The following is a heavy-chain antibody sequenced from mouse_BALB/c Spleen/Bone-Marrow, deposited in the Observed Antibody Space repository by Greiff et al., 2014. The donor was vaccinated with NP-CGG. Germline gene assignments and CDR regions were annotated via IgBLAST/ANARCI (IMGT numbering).Heavy chain of an antibody. Sequence: VQLQQSGAELVKPGASVRLSCKASGYTFTSYYMYWVKQRPGRGLEWIGEINPNNDGTNFNEKFKSKATLTVDKSSSTAYMQLSSLTSEDSAVYYCARAAYDPYAMDYWGQGTSVTVSS. CDR1: GYTFTSYY. J-gene: IGHJ4*01. CDR3: ARAAYDPYAMDY. D-gene: IGHD2-3*01. V-gene: IGHV1S81*02. CDR2: INPNNDGT.